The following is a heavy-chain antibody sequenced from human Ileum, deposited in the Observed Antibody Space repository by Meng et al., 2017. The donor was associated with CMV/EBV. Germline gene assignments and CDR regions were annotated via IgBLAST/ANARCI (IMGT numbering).Heavy chain of an antibody. V-gene: IGHV4-39*07. D-gene: IGHD1-1*01. CDR3: ASGSPQLGYV. Sequence: QSQLQRSGPGLVRTSEPRSLTCTASCGSIRSSSYYGGWICQPPGKGLEWSGSIYYSGSTNYNPYLKSRVTISAATSKNQFSLKLNSVTAADTAVYYCASGSPQLGYVWGQGTLVTVSS. J-gene: IGHJ4*02. CDR2: IYYSGST. CDR1: CGSIRSSSYY.